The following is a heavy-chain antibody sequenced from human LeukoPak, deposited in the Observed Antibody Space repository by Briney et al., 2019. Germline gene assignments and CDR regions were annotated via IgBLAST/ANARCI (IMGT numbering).Heavy chain of an antibody. V-gene: IGHV1-2*02. CDR1: GYTFTGYY. Sequence: ASVKVSCKASGYTFTGYYIHWVRQAPGQGLEWMGWINPNSGGTNYAQKFQGRVTMTKDTSISTAYMELSRLRSDDTAVYYCARDVEMATIHFDYWGQGTLVTVSS. D-gene: IGHD5-24*01. J-gene: IGHJ4*02. CDR3: ARDVEMATIHFDY. CDR2: INPNSGGT.